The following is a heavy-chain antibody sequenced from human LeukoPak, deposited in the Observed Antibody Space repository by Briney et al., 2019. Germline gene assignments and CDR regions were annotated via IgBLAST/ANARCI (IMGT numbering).Heavy chain of an antibody. CDR1: GYTFTSYG. CDR3: AREGGYNILTGYSTWVHWFDP. Sequence: GASVKVSCKASGYTFTSYGISWVRQAPGQGLEWMGWISAYNGNTNYAQKLQGRVTMTTDTSTSTAYMELRSLRSDDTAVYYCAREGGYNILTGYSTWVHWFDPWGQGTLVTVSS. V-gene: IGHV1-18*01. J-gene: IGHJ5*02. D-gene: IGHD3-9*01. CDR2: ISAYNGNT.